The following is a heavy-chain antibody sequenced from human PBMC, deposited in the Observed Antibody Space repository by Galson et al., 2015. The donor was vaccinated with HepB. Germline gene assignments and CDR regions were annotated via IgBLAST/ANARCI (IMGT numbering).Heavy chain of an antibody. D-gene: IGHD2-2*01. V-gene: IGHV3-21*01. CDR1: GSIFNGYS. J-gene: IGHJ4*02. Sequence: SLRLSCAASGSIFNGYSMNWVRQAPGKGLEWVASVTSNSVYTYYADSVKGRFTISRDNAKDTLSLQMNSLRAEDTGVYYCARASYCSSSSCYLGYWGQGALVTVSS. CDR2: VTSNSVYT. CDR3: ARASYCSSSSCYLGY.